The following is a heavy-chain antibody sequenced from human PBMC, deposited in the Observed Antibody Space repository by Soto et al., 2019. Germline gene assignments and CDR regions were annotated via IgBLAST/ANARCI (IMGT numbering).Heavy chain of an antibody. CDR2: IYHAGST. J-gene: IGHJ4*02. CDR3: ARGPPIVGNTTPLDS. Sequence: QVQLQESGPRLVKPSGTLSLTCTVSGGSITHSNWWSWVLLPPEKGLGWIGDIYHAGSTKYNPSLERRVTMSVDTANNQFALTLTSVTAADTAVYFCARGPPIVGNTTPLDSWGQGTLVTVS. CDR1: GGSITHSNW. V-gene: IGHV4-4*02. D-gene: IGHD1-26*01.